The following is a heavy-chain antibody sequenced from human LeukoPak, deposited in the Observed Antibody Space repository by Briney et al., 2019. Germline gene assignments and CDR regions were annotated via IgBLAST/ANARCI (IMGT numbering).Heavy chain of an antibody. CDR1: GFTVSSNY. D-gene: IGHD3-10*01. Sequence: GSLRLSCAASGFTVSSNYMSWVRQAPGKGLEWVSVIYSGGSTYYADSVKGRFTISRDNSKNTLYLQMNSLRAEDTAVYYCARDSYGSGSYGMDVWGQGTTVTVSS. V-gene: IGHV3-66*01. J-gene: IGHJ6*02. CDR3: ARDSYGSGSYGMDV. CDR2: IYSGGST.